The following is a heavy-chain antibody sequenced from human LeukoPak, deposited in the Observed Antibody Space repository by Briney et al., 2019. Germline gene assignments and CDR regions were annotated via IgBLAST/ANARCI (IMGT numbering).Heavy chain of an antibody. V-gene: IGHV3-53*05. Sequence: PGGSLRLSCAASGFTVSNNYMSWVRQAPGKKLEWVSDIYSDGTTFYADSVKGRFTISRDNAKNSLYLQMNSLRAEDTALYYCAKDIGLGVVVIMGFDYWGQGTLVTVSS. J-gene: IGHJ4*02. CDR3: AKDIGLGVVVIMGFDY. CDR2: IYSDGTT. CDR1: GFTVSNNY. D-gene: IGHD3-22*01.